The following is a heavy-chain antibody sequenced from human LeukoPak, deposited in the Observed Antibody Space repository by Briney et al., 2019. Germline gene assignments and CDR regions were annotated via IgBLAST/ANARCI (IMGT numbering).Heavy chain of an antibody. CDR2: ITTNEGST. D-gene: IGHD3-16*01. Sequence: GGSLRLSCVASGFTFSNYPMHWVRQAPGKGLEYVSSITTNEGSTYYANSVKGRFTISRDNAKNSLYLQMSSLRAEDAAVYYCAREGGYQYYYAMDVWGQGTTVTVSS. V-gene: IGHV3-64*01. CDR3: AREGGYQYYYAMDV. CDR1: GFTFSNYP. J-gene: IGHJ6*02.